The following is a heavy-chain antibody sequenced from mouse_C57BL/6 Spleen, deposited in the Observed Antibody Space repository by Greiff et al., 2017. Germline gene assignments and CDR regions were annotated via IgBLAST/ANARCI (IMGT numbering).Heavy chain of an antibody. CDR3: ARLGYGSSYFDY. CDR2: ISSGGSYT. V-gene: IGHV5-6*02. Sequence: DVKLVESGGDLVKPGGSLKLSCAASGFTFSSYGMSWVRQTPDKRLEWVATISSGGSYTYYPDSVKGRFTISRDNAKNTLYLQMSSLKSEDTAMYYCARLGYGSSYFDYWGQGTTLTVSS. J-gene: IGHJ2*01. CDR1: GFTFSSYG. D-gene: IGHD1-1*01.